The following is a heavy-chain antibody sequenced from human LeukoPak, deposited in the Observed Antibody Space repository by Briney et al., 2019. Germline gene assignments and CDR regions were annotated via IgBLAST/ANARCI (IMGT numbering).Heavy chain of an antibody. CDR2: ISSSSSYI. CDR3: ARHGEKTTAYGGYFDY. CDR1: GFTFSNYA. D-gene: IGHD4-11*01. V-gene: IGHV3-21*01. Sequence: GGSLRLSCAASGFTFSNYAMNWVRQAPGKGLEWVSTISSSSSYIYYADSVKGQFTISRDNAKNSLYLQMNSLRAEDTAVYYCARHGEKTTAYGGYFDYWGQGTLVTVS. J-gene: IGHJ4*02.